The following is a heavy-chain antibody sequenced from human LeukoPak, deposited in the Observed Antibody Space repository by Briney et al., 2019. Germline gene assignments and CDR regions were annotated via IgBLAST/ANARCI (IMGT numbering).Heavy chain of an antibody. V-gene: IGHV4-59*01. CDR1: GGSLSDYY. Sequence: PSETLSLSCTVSGGSLSDYYVIWIRQPPGKGLEWIGYIYYSGSTNYNPSLKSRVTISSDTSKNQFSLKLSSVTAADTAVYYCAKQNLSYFDYWGQGTLVTVSS. D-gene: IGHD1/OR15-1a*01. CDR2: IYYSGST. CDR3: AKQNLSYFDY. J-gene: IGHJ4*02.